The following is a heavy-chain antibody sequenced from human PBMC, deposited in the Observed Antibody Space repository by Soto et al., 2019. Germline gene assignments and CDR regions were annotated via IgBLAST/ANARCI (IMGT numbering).Heavy chain of an antibody. J-gene: IGHJ2*01. Sequence: QVQVVQSGAEVKKPGASVKVSCKASGYTFTSYAMYWVRQAPEQRLEWMGWINPGNGNTKNSQKFQGRVTITRDTFASTAYMELSSLRSEDTAVYYCARGASSVTTFYFDLWGRGTLVTVSS. D-gene: IGHD4-17*01. CDR1: GYTFTSYA. CDR2: INPGNGNT. V-gene: IGHV1-3*01. CDR3: ARGASSVTTFYFDL.